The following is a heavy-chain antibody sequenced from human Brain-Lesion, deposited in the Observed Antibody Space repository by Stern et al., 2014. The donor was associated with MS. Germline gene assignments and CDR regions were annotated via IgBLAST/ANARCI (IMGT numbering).Heavy chain of an antibody. D-gene: IGHD3-3*01. CDR1: GYIFTGYY. CDR3: ARDQRGITIFGVVTDYYYLGMDV. V-gene: IGHV1-2*02. CDR2: INPNTGGT. J-gene: IGHJ6*02. Sequence: QVQLVQSGAEVKKPGASVKVSCKTSGYIFTGYYLHWMRQAPGQGLEWMAWINPNTGGTKYAQKFQGRVTMSRDTSISTAYVELSSLTSDDTAVYYCARDQRGITIFGVVTDYYYLGMDVWGQGTTVTVSS.